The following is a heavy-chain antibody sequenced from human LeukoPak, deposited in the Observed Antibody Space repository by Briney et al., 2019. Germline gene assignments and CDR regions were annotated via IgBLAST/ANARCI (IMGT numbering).Heavy chain of an antibody. J-gene: IGHJ3*02. CDR2: IYYSGST. CDR1: GGSISSYY. CDR3: AGHGNGAFDI. D-gene: IGHD1-1*01. Sequence: SETLSLTCTVSGGSISSYYWSWIRQPPGKGLEWIGYIYYSGSTNYNPSLKSRVTISVDTSKNQFSLKLTSVTAADTAVYYCAGHGNGAFDIWGQGTMVTVSS. V-gene: IGHV4-59*08.